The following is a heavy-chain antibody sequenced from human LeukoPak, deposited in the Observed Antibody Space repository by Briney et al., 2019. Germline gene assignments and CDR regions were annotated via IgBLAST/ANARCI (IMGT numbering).Heavy chain of an antibody. Sequence: GASVKVSCKASGYTFSDYYVHWVRQAPGQGLEWMGWISAYNGKTIHAQKLQDRVTMTTDTPTSTGYMELRSLISDDTAVYYCARPIGEHAFDIWGQGTMVTVSS. D-gene: IGHD1-26*01. CDR3: ARPIGEHAFDI. CDR2: ISAYNGKT. V-gene: IGHV1-18*04. J-gene: IGHJ3*02. CDR1: GYTFSDYY.